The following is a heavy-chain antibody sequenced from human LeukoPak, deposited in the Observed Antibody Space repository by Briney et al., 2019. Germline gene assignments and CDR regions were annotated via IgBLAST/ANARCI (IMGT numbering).Heavy chain of an antibody. J-gene: IGHJ3*02. CDR1: GFTFSSYS. CDR2: ISSSSSYI. CDR3: AREEEGDAFDI. V-gene: IGHV3-21*01. Sequence: GGSLRLSCAASGFTFSSYSMNWVRQAPGKGLEWVSSISSSSSYIYYADSVKGRFTISRDNAKNTLYLQMNSLRAKDTAVYYCAREEEGDAFDIWGQGTMVTVSS.